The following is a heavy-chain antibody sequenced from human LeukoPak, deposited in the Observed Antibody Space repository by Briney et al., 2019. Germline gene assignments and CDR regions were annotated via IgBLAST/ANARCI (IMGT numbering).Heavy chain of an antibody. CDR2: INPNSGGT. J-gene: IGHJ5*02. V-gene: IGHV1-2*02. CDR1: GYTFTGYY. D-gene: IGHD4-17*01. Sequence: VASVKVSCKASGYTFTGYYIHWVRQAPGQGLEWMGWINPNSGGTNYAQKFQGRVTMTRDTSISTAYMELSRLRSDDTAVYYCASGDYGDYEGWFGPWGQGTLVTVSS. CDR3: ASGDYGDYEGWFGP.